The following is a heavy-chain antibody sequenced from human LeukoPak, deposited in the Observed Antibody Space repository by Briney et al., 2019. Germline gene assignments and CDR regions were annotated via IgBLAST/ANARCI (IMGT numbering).Heavy chain of an antibody. CDR1: GFTFSSYS. CDR3: AKELWFGEYPEGVSADY. J-gene: IGHJ4*02. CDR2: ISSSSSTI. Sequence: GGSLRLSCAASGFTFSSYSMNWVRQAPGKGLEWVSYISSSSSTIYYADSVRGRFTISRDNAKNSLYLQMNSLRAEDTAVYYCAKELWFGEYPEGVSADYWGQGTLVTVSS. D-gene: IGHD3-10*01. V-gene: IGHV3-48*04.